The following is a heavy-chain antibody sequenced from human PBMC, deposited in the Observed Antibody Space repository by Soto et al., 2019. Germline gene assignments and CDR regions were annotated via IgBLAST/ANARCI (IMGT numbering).Heavy chain of an antibody. D-gene: IGHD3-16*01. J-gene: IGHJ4*02. CDR3: ARDKITGLFDY. Sequence: GGSLRLSCATSGFFFCSFGLGWARQTPGKGLEWVSGISGAGRRTFYADSVKGRFTISRDSSMKTLFLQMDSLRVEDTAVYYCARDKITGLFDYWGQGTLVTVSS. CDR1: GFFFCSFG. V-gene: IGHV3-23*01. CDR2: ISGAGRRT.